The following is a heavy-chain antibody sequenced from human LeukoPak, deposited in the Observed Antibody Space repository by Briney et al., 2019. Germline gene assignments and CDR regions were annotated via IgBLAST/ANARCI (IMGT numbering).Heavy chain of an antibody. Sequence: PGGSLRLSCAASEFTFSSYAMSWVRQAPGKGLEWVSAIDISGTSTYYADSVKGRFTISRDNSKNTLYLQMNSLRAEDTAVYYCAKRDSYGWHFDFWGQGTLVTVSS. D-gene: IGHD5-18*01. CDR2: IDISGTST. CDR1: EFTFSSYA. V-gene: IGHV3-23*05. J-gene: IGHJ4*02. CDR3: AKRDSYGWHFDF.